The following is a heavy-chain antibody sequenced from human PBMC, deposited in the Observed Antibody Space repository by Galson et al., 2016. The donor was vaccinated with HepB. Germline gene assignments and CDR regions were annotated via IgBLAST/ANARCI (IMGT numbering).Heavy chain of an antibody. J-gene: IGHJ6*02. CDR1: GFMFGDYW. CDR3: ARNLRPPGYYGMDV. CDR2: IWYDGSNK. V-gene: IGHV3-33*08. Sequence: SLRLSCAASGFMFGDYWMTWVRQAPGRGLAWVAVIWYDGSNKYYADSVKGRFTISRDNSKNTLYLQMNSLRAEDTAVYYCARNLRPPGYYGMDVWGQGTTVTVSS. D-gene: IGHD6-25*01.